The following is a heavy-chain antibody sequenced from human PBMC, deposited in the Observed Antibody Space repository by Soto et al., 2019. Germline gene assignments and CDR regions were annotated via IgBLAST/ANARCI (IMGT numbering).Heavy chain of an antibody. CDR1: GGSISSYY. CDR2: IYYSGST. CDR3: ARASGYSSGWYWFDP. V-gene: IGHV4-59*01. D-gene: IGHD6-19*01. J-gene: IGHJ5*02. Sequence: SETLSLTCTVSGGSISSYYWSWIRQPPGKGLEWIGYIYYSGSTNYNPSLKSRVTISVDTSKNQFSLKLSSVTAADTAVYYCARASGYSSGWYWFDPWGQGTLVTVSS.